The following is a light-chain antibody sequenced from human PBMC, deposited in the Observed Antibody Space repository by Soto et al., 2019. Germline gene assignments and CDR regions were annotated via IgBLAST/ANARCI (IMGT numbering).Light chain of an antibody. Sequence: EIVLTQSPGTLSLSPGERATLSCRASQSVTTSYLALYQRKPGQAPRLLIYGASSRATGIPNRFSGSGSGTDFTLTISRLEPEDCAVYYCQHYGSSPRFGQGTKVEIK. CDR3: QHYGSSPR. J-gene: IGKJ1*01. CDR1: QSVTTSY. V-gene: IGKV3-20*01. CDR2: GAS.